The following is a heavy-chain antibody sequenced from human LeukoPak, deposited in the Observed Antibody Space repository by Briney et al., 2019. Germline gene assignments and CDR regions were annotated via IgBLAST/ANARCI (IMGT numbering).Heavy chain of an antibody. CDR3: ARVLAAAGTLHFDH. CDR1: GFTFSSHS. CDR2: ISSRSSYI. J-gene: IGHJ4*02. Sequence: GGSLRLSCAASGFTFSSHSMNWVRQAPGKGLEWVPSISSRSSYIYYADSVKGRFTISRDDAKNSLNLQMNSLRAEDTAVYYCARVLAAAGTLHFDHWGQGVLVSVSS. D-gene: IGHD6-13*01. V-gene: IGHV3-21*01.